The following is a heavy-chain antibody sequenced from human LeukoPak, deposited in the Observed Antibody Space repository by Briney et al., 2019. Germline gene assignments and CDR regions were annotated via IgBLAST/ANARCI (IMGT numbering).Heavy chain of an antibody. V-gene: IGHV1-18*04. J-gene: IGHJ4*02. Sequence: ASVKVSCKASGYTFTNYGISWVRQAPGQGLEWMGRINTNDGNTNYAPKLQARVTMTTDTSTSTAYLELRGLRYDDTATYYCARDNNWGQRTLVTVSS. CDR3: ARDNN. CDR2: INTNDGNT. CDR1: GYTFTNYG.